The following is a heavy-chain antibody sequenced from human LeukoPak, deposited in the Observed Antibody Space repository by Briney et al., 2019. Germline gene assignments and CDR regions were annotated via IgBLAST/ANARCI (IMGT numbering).Heavy chain of an antibody. Sequence: SETLSLTCTVSGGSISSYYWSWIRQPPAKGLEWIGYIYYSGSTNYNPSLKSRVTISVDTSKNQFSLKLSSVTAADTAVYYCARVYYDILTGSTDAFDIWGQGTMVTVSS. D-gene: IGHD3-9*01. V-gene: IGHV4-59*01. CDR3: ARVYYDILTGSTDAFDI. CDR1: GGSISSYY. J-gene: IGHJ3*02. CDR2: IYYSGST.